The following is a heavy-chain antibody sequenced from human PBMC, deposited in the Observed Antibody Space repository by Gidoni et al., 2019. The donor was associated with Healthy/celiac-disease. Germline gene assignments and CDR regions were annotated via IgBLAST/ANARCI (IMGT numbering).Heavy chain of an antibody. CDR2: IYTSGST. V-gene: IGHV4-4*07. J-gene: IGHJ2*01. CDR3: ARDWLNSGSYYSNYWYFDL. D-gene: IGHD1-26*01. CDR1: GGSISSYY. Sequence: QVQLQESGPGLVKPSETLSLTCTVSGGSISSYYWSWIRQPAGKGLEWIGRIYTSGSTNYNPSLKSRVTMSVDTSKNQFSLKLSSVTAADTAVYYCARDWLNSGSYYSNYWYFDLWGRGTLVTVSS.